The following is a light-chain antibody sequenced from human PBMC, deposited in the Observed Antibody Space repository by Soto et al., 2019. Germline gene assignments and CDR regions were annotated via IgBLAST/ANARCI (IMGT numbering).Light chain of an antibody. V-gene: IGKV1-39*01. CDR1: QSISNY. Sequence: DIQMTQSPSSLSASVGDRVTITCRASQSISNYLNWYQQKPGKAPQLLIYAASSLQSGVPSRFSGSGSGTDFTLTISSLQPEDFATYYCQQNDSTRWTFGQGTKVGIK. J-gene: IGKJ1*01. CDR3: QQNDSTRWT. CDR2: AAS.